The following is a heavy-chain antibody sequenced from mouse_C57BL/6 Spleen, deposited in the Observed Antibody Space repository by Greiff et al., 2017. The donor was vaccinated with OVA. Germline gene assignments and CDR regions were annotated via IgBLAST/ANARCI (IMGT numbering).Heavy chain of an antibody. CDR2: SRNKANDYTT. V-gene: IGHV7-1*01. CDR1: GFTFSDFY. Sequence: EVQRVESGGGLVQSGRSLRLSCATSGFTFSDFYMEWVRQAPGKGLEWIAASRNKANDYTTEYSASVKGRFIVSRDTAQSILYLQMNALRAEDTAIYDCARDYYGSSGYFDVWGTGTTVTVSS. J-gene: IGHJ1*03. CDR3: ARDYYGSSGYFDV. D-gene: IGHD2-1*01.